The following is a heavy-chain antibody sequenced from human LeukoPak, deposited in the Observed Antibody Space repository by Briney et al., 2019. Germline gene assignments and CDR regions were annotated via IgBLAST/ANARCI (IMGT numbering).Heavy chain of an antibody. CDR1: GFTFSSYS. D-gene: IGHD4-17*01. CDR3: AKDLATTVTTYWFDP. V-gene: IGHV3-21*04. J-gene: IGHJ5*02. CDR2: ISSSSSYI. Sequence: GGSLRLSCEVSGFTFSSYSMNWVRQAPGKGLEWVSSISSSSSYIYYADSVKGRFTISRDNAKNSLYLQMNSLRAEDTAVYYCAKDLATTVTTYWFDPWGQGTLVTVSS.